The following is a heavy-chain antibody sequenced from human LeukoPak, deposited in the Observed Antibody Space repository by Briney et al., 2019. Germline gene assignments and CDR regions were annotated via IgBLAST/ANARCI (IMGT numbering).Heavy chain of an antibody. CDR2: ISYDGSYK. Sequence: GGSLRLSCGASGFTFSSYDMHWVRQAPGKGLEWVAVISYDGSYKYSADSVKGRFTISRDNSKNTLYLQMSSLRAEDTAVYYCAKVVAVAQFDYWGQGTLVTVSS. CDR1: GFTFSSYD. J-gene: IGHJ4*02. CDR3: AKVVAVAQFDY. V-gene: IGHV3-30*18. D-gene: IGHD6-19*01.